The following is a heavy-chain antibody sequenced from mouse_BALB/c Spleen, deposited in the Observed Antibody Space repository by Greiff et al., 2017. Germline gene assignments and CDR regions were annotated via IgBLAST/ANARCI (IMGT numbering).Heavy chain of an antibody. D-gene: IGHD1-2*01. CDR3: ARDRGGYVSYAMDY. V-gene: IGHV2-9*02. J-gene: IGHJ4*01. CDR2: IWAGGST. CDR1: GFSLTSYG. Sequence: VQRVESGPGLVAPSQSLSITCTVSGFSLTSYGVHWVRQPPGKGLEWLGVIWAGGSTNYNSALMSRLSISKDNSKSQVFLKMNSLQTDDTAMYYCARDRGGYVSYAMDYWGQGTSVTVSS.